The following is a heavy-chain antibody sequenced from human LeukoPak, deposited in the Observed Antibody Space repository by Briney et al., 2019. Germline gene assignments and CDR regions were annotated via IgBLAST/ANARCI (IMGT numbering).Heavy chain of an antibody. CDR2: ISSSSSYI. D-gene: IGHD5-18*01. J-gene: IGHJ6*02. Sequence: GGSLRLSCAASGFTFSSSSMNWVRQAPGKGLEWVSSISSSSSYIYYADSVKGRFTISRDNAKNSLYLQMNSLRAEDTAVYYCARSPSYSYGSGRYGMDVWGQGTTVTVSS. CDR3: ARSPSYSYGSGRYGMDV. V-gene: IGHV3-21*01. CDR1: GFTFSSSS.